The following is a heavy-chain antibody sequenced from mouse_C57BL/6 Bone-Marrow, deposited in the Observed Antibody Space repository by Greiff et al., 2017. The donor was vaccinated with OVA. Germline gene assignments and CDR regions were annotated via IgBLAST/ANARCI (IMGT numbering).Heavy chain of an antibody. CDR1: GYTFTSYW. CDR2: IDPSDSET. J-gene: IGHJ3*01. CDR3: AREGLRRAWFAY. V-gene: IGHV1-52*01. Sequence: VQLQQPGAELVRPGSSVKLSCKASGYTFTSYWMHWVKQRPIQGLEWIGNIDPSDSETHYNQKFKDKATLTVDKSSSTAYMQLSSLTSDDSAVYYCAREGLRRAWFAYWGQGTLVTVSA. D-gene: IGHD2-4*01.